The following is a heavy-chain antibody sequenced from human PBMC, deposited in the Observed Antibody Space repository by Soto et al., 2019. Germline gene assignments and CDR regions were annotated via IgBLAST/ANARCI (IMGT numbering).Heavy chain of an antibody. CDR2: IHPGDCDI. D-gene: IGHD2-2*01. CDR3: ATSDRSSLTFYYRGVDV. J-gene: IGHJ6*02. CDR1: AYNFTTYW. Sequence: PGESLKISCKGSAYNFTTYWIGWVRQMPGKGLEWVGVIHPGDCDIRYSPSFQGQVTISADKSISTAYLQWSRLKASDTAMYYCATSDRSSLTFYYRGVDVWGQGTTVTVSS. V-gene: IGHV5-51*01.